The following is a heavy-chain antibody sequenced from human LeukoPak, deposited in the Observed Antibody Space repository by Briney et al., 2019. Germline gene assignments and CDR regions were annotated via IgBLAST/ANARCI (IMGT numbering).Heavy chain of an antibody. V-gene: IGHV3-11*04. CDR3: ARVTVLLWFGDYNWFDP. CDR2: ISSSGSTI. D-gene: IGHD3-10*01. J-gene: IGHJ5*02. Sequence: GGSLRLSCAASGFTFSDYYMSWIRQAPGKGLEWVSYISSSGSTIYYADSVKGRFTISRDNAKSSLYLQMNSLRAEDTAVYYCARVTVLLWFGDYNWFDPWGQGTLVTVSS. CDR1: GFTFSDYY.